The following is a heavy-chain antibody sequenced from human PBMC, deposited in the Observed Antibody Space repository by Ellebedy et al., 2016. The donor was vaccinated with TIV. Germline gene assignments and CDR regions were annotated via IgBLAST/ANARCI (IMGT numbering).Heavy chain of an antibody. CDR3: ASEKAAAKLGLDY. V-gene: IGHV4-34*01. J-gene: IGHJ4*02. Sequence: SETLSLTXAVYGGSFSGYYWSWIRQPPGKGLEWIGEINHSGSTNYNPSLKSRVTISVDTSKNQFSLKLSSVTAADTAVYYCASEKAAAKLGLDYWGQGTLVTVSS. D-gene: IGHD2-2*01. CDR1: GGSFSGYY. CDR2: INHSGST.